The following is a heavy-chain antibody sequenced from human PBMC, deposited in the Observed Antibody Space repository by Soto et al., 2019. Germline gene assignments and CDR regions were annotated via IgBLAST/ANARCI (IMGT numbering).Heavy chain of an antibody. CDR2: ISGSGGST. D-gene: IGHD1-7*01. CDR1: GFTFSSYA. J-gene: IGHJ6*02. Sequence: GSLRLSCTASGFTFSSYAMSWVRQAPGKGLEWVSAISGSGGSTYYADSVKGRFTISRDNSKNTLYLQMNSLRAEDTAVYYCAKGRLTGTTYYYGMDVWGQGTTVTVSS. V-gene: IGHV3-23*01. CDR3: AKGRLTGTTYYYGMDV.